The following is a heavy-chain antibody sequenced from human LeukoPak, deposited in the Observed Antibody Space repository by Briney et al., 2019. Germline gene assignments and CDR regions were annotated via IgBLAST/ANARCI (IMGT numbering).Heavy chain of an antibody. Sequence: SETLSLTCTVSGGSIRSYFWGWVRQPAGKGLEWIGRIYTTGATFYNPSLKTRLTMSIDTSKNQFSLRLTSVVAADTAVYYCARQGYTASYYFLDCWSQGPLVTVSS. CDR2: IYTTGAT. CDR1: GGSIRSYF. D-gene: IGHD1-26*01. J-gene: IGHJ4*02. V-gene: IGHV4-4*07. CDR3: ARQGYTASYYFLDC.